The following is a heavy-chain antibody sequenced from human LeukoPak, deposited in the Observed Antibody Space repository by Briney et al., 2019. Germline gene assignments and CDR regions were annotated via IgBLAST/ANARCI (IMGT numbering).Heavy chain of an antibody. D-gene: IGHD3-16*01. CDR3: AREGPLGFYFDY. Sequence: GGSLRLSCAASGFTFSSYSMNWFRQAPGKGLEWVSSISSSSSYIYYADSVKGRFTISRDNARNSLYLQMNSLRAEYTAVYYCAREGPLGFYFDYWGQGTLVTVSS. CDR1: GFTFSSYS. V-gene: IGHV3-21*01. CDR2: ISSSSSYI. J-gene: IGHJ4*02.